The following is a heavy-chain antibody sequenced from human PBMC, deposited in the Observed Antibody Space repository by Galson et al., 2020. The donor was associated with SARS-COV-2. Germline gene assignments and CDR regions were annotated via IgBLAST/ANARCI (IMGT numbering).Heavy chain of an antibody. CDR2: TSGSGGST. V-gene: IGHV3-23*01. Sequence: GGSLRLSCAASGFTFSSYVMSCVRQAPGKWLEWVSTTSGSGGSTYFADPVKGRFTISRDNSKNTLYLQMNSLRAEDTAVYYCAKVVGTTKVVDYWGQGTLVSVSS. J-gene: IGHJ4*02. CDR3: AKVVGTTKVVDY. D-gene: IGHD1-26*01. CDR1: GFTFSSYV.